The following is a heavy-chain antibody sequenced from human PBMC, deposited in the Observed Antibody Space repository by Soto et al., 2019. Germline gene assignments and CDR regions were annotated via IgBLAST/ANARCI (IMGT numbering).Heavy chain of an antibody. CDR3: AGMDYYTSGPDY. CDR2: ISSSGTYI. Sequence: EVQLVESGGGLVKPGGSLRLSCAASGFTFSSYTMNWVRQAPGKGLEWVSSISSSGTYINYADPVKGQFTISRDNAKNSLYLQMSSLRVEDTAVYYCAGMDYYTSGPDYWGQGTLVTVSS. CDR1: GFTFSSYT. J-gene: IGHJ4*02. D-gene: IGHD3-10*01. V-gene: IGHV3-21*02.